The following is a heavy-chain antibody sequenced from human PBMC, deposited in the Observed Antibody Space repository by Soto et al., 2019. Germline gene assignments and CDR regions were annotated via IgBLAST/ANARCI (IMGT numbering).Heavy chain of an antibody. CDR3: AASGDYIWGSYRHPGHFDY. D-gene: IGHD3-16*02. CDR1: GGSISSYY. J-gene: IGHJ4*02. V-gene: IGHV4-59*01. Sequence: PSETLSLTCPVSGGSISSYYWSWIRQPPGKGLEWIGYIYYSGSTNYNPSLKSRVTISVDTSKNQFSLKLSSVTAADTAVYYCAASGDYIWGSYRHPGHFDYWGQGTLVTVSS. CDR2: IYYSGST.